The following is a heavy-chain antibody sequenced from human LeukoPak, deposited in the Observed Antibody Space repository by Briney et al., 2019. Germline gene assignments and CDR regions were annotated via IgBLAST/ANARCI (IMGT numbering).Heavy chain of an antibody. CDR2: ISAYNGNT. CDR1: GYTFTSYG. D-gene: IGHD6-19*01. V-gene: IGHV1-18*01. Sequence: ASVKVSCKASGYTFTSYGISWVRQAPGQGLEWMGWISAYNGNTNYAQKLQGRVTMTTDTSTSTAYMELRRLRSDDTAVYYCARDRGIAVAGNLDYWGQGTLVTVSS. CDR3: ARDRGIAVAGNLDY. J-gene: IGHJ4*02.